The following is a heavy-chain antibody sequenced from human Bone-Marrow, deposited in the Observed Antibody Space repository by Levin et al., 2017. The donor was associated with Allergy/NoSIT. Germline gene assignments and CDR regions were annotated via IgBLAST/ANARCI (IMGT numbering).Heavy chain of an antibody. CDR3: ASSGSGPERWFDP. J-gene: IGHJ5*02. D-gene: IGHD3-10*01. CDR2: IYYSGST. V-gene: IGHV4-30-4*01. CDR1: GGSIRSGDYY. Sequence: SQTLSLTCTVSGGSIRSGDYYWSWIRQPPGKGLEWIGYIYYSGSTYYNPSLKSRVTISVDTAKNQFSLKLSSVTAADTAVYYCASSGSGPERWFDPWGQGTLVTVSS.